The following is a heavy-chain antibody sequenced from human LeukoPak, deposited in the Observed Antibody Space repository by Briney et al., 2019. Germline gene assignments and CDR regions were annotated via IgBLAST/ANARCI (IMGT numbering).Heavy chain of an antibody. V-gene: IGHV3-43*02. CDR2: ISGDAGST. CDR3: ASTYDFWSGYSAGDNWFDP. Sequence: PGGSLRLSCAASGFTFDDYAMHWVRQAPGTGLEWVSLISGDAGSTYYADSVRGRFTISRDNSKNSLYLQMNSLRAEDTAVYYCASTYDFWSGYSAGDNWFDPWGQGTLVTVSS. J-gene: IGHJ5*02. CDR1: GFTFDDYA. D-gene: IGHD3-3*01.